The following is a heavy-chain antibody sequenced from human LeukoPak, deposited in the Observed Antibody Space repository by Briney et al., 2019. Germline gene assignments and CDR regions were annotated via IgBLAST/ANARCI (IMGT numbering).Heavy chain of an antibody. V-gene: IGHV2-70*11. CDR1: GGSVSNYYW. CDR3: ARTSPQYYDFWSGYYYYYYMDV. J-gene: IGHJ6*03. D-gene: IGHD3-3*01. CDR2: IDWDDDK. Sequence: TLSLTCTVSGGSVSNYYWSWIRQPPGKALEWLARIDWDDDKYYSTSLKTRLTISKDTSKNQVVLTMTNMDPVDTATYYCARTSPQYYDFWSGYYYYYYMDVWGKGTTVTVSS.